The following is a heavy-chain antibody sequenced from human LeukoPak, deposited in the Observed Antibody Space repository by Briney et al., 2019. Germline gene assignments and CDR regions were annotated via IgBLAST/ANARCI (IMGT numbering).Heavy chain of an antibody. V-gene: IGHV4-39*02. CDR2: IYYSGST. J-gene: IGHJ4*02. CDR3: ARDRYCSSTSCFSEYYFDY. D-gene: IGHD2-2*01. Sequence: SETLSLTCTVSGGSISSSSYYWGWIRQPPGKGLEWIGSIYYSGSTYYNPSLKSRVTISVDTSKNQFSLKLSSVTAADTAVYYCARDRYCSSTSCFSEYYFDYWGQGTLVTVSS. CDR1: GGSISSSSYY.